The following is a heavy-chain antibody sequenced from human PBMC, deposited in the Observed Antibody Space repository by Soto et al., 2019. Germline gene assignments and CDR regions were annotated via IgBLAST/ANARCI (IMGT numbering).Heavy chain of an antibody. CDR2: IYYSGST. CDR3: AIVAIGLFDP. CDR1: GGSISSSSYY. V-gene: IGHV4-39*01. D-gene: IGHD2-15*01. J-gene: IGHJ5*02. Sequence: QLQLQESGPGLVKPSETLSLTCTVSGGSISSSSYYWGWIRQPPGKGLEWIGSIYYSGSTYYNPSLKTRVTISVDTSKNQFSLKLSSVTAADTAVYYCAIVAIGLFDPWGQGTLVTVSS.